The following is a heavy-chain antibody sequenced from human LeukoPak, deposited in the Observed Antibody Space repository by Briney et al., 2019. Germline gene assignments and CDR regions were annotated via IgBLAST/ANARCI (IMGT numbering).Heavy chain of an antibody. J-gene: IGHJ4*02. CDR1: GFTFSSYA. CDR3: ARDSGLGGVTYHHLDY. D-gene: IGHD3-3*01. CDR2: ISYDGSNK. V-gene: IGHV3-30-3*01. Sequence: GRSLRLSCAASGFTFSSYAMHWVRQAPGKGLEWVAVISYDGSNKYYADSVKGRFTISRDNSKNTLYLQMNSLRAEDTAVYYCARDSGLGGVTYHHLDYWGQGTLVTVSS.